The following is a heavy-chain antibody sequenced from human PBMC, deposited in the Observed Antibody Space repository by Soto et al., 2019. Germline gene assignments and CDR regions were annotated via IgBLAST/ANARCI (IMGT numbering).Heavy chain of an antibody. Sequence: SEALSLTCAVYGGSFSGYYWSWIRQPPGKWLEWIGAINHSGSTNYNPSLKSRVTISVDTSKNQFSLKLSSVTAADTAVYYCARHLTYCSAGSCYSDFPYYGMDVWGQGTTVT. D-gene: IGHD2-15*01. CDR2: INHSGST. CDR3: ARHLTYCSAGSCYSDFPYYGMDV. J-gene: IGHJ6*02. CDR1: GGSFSGYY. V-gene: IGHV4-34*01.